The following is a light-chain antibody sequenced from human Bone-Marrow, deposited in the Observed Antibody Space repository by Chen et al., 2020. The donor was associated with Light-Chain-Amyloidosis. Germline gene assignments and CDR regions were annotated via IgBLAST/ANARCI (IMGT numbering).Light chain of an antibody. CDR2: RET. Sequence: SYELTQPPSVSVSPGQTARITCSGDDLPTKYAHWYQQKPGQAPVLVIHRETERPSGISERFAGSSSGTTATLTISGGQAEDEADYHCQSADSSGTYEGIFGGGTKLTVL. CDR1: DLPTKY. J-gene: IGLJ2*01. V-gene: IGLV3-25*03. CDR3: QSADSSGTYEGI.